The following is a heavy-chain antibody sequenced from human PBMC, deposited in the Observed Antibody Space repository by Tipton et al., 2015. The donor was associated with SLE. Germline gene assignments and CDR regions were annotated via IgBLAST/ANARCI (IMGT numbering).Heavy chain of an antibody. CDR3: ARRAVRGVITLNYFDS. V-gene: IGHV4-59*08. J-gene: IGHJ4*02. CDR1: GASINTYF. Sequence: TLSLTCTISGASINTYFWSWIRQTPGKGLEWIGEINHSGSTNYNPSLKSRVTISVDTSKNQFSLKLRSVTAADTAVYYCARRAVRGVITLNYFDSWGQGTLVTVSS. CDR2: INHSGST. D-gene: IGHD3-10*01.